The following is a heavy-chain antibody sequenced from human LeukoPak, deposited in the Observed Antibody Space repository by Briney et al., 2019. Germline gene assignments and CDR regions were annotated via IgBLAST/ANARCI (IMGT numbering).Heavy chain of an antibody. V-gene: IGHV3-74*01. Sequence: GGSLRLSCTASGFTFSSHWMHWVRQAPGRGPVWVSRVNGDGTKTTYADSVKGRFTISRDNSQNTLYLQMNSLRAEDTAVYFCAKDVLWGQGTLVTVSS. J-gene: IGHJ4*02. CDR1: GFTFSSHW. CDR3: AKDVL. CDR2: VNGDGTKT.